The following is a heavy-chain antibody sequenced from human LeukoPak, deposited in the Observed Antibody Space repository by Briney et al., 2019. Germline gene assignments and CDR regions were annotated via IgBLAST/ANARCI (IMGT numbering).Heavy chain of an antibody. D-gene: IGHD1-26*01. CDR2: IPYDGSNK. Sequence: GRSLRPSCAASGFTFSSYAMHWVRQAPGKGLEWVAIIPYDGSNKYYADSVKGRFTISRDNSKNTLYLQMNSLRAEDTAVYYCARTSGSYMYYFDYWGEGTLVTVSS. CDR3: ARTSGSYMYYFDY. V-gene: IGHV3-30-3*01. CDR1: GFTFSSYA. J-gene: IGHJ4*02.